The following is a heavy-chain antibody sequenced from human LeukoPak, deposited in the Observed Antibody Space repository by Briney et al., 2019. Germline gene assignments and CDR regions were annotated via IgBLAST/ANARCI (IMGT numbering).Heavy chain of an antibody. CDR3: ARVQLERRGGYYYYYMDV. CDR1: GYSISSGYY. Sequence: SETLSLTCTVSGYSISSGYYWGWIRQPPGKGLEWIGSIYHSGSTYYNPSLKSRVTISVDTSKNQFSLKLSSATAADTAVYYCARVQLERRGGYYYYYMDVWGKGTTVTVSS. J-gene: IGHJ6*03. V-gene: IGHV4-38-2*02. D-gene: IGHD1-1*01. CDR2: IYHSGST.